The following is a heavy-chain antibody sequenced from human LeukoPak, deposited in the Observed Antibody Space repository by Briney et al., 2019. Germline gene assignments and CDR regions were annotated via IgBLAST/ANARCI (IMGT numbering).Heavy chain of an antibody. J-gene: IGHJ3*02. CDR3: ARVGLLSLLGAFDI. CDR1: GYTFTSYG. V-gene: IGHV1-18*01. D-gene: IGHD2-2*01. CDR2: IGAYNGNT. Sequence: GASVKVSCKASGYTFTSYGISWVRQAPGQGLEWMGWIGAYNGNTNYAQKLQGRVTMTTDTSTSTAYMELRSLRSDDTAVYYCARVGLLSLLGAFDIWGQGTMVTVSS.